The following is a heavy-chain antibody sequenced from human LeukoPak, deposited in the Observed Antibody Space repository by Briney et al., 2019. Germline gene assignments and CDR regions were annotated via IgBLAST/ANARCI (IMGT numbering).Heavy chain of an antibody. CDR1: GFTFSFYA. J-gene: IGHJ4*02. D-gene: IGHD1-26*01. CDR3: AKRVHSRSYYAAFAS. V-gene: IGHV3-23*01. CDR2: IDGSGETT. Sequence: GGSLILSCAASGFTFSFYAINWVRQAPGKGLEWVSAIDGSGETTYYADSVKGRFTISRDNSKNTLYLQMNSLRAEDTALYYCAKRVHSRSYYAAFASWGQGTLVTVSS.